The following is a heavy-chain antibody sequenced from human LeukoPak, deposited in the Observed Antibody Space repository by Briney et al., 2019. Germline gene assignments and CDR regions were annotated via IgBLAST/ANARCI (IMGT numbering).Heavy chain of an antibody. D-gene: IGHD3-16*02. CDR3: ARGDYDYVWGSYRYFDY. CDR1: GYTFTSYY. J-gene: IGHJ4*02. CDR2: INPSGGST. V-gene: IGHV1-46*01. Sequence: ASVTVSCKASGYTFTSYYMHWVRQAPGQGLEWMGIINPSGGSTSYAQKFQGRVTMTRDASTSTVYMELSSLRSEDTAVYYCARGDYDYVWGSYRYFDYWGQGTLVTVSS.